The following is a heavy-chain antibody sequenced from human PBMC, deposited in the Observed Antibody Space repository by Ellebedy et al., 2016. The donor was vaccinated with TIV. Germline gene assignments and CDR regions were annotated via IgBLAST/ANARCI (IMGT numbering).Heavy chain of an antibody. Sequence: AASVKVSCKASGGNFRSYAINWVRQAPGPGLEWMGGIIPILGTPNSAQRFQDRITLTADDSMNTAYMELSSLRSDDTAVYYCARDLVRGFVTGGFDVWGQGTMVIVSS. V-gene: IGHV1-69*13. CDR1: GGNFRSYA. J-gene: IGHJ3*01. CDR2: IIPILGTP. D-gene: IGHD3-10*01. CDR3: ARDLVRGFVTGGFDV.